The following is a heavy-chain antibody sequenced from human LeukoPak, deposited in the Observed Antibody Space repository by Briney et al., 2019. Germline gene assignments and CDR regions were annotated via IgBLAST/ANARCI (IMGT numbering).Heavy chain of an antibody. CDR3: AHKDSSWYYFDY. CDR2: IYWDDDK. J-gene: IGHJ4*02. Sequence: TLSLTCTVSGGSISSSSYYWGWIRQPPGKALEWLALIYWDDDKRYSPSLKSRLTITKDTSKNQVVLTMTNMDPVDTATYYCAHKDSSWYYFDYWGQGTLVTVSS. D-gene: IGHD6-13*01. V-gene: IGHV2-5*02. CDR1: GGSISSSSYY.